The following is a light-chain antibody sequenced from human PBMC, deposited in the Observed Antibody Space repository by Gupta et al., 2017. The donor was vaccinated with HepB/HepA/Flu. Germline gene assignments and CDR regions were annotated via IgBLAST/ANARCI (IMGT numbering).Light chain of an antibody. CDR2: EVT. J-gene: IGLJ2*01. Sequence: QSALTQPASVSGSPGQAITTSCTGTSNDVGAYNFVSWYQHHPDKAPELMIYEVTKRPSGVSNRFSGSKSGNTASLTISGLQPEDEADYYCCSYVGSSTVVFGGGTKLTVL. CDR1: SNDVGAYNF. V-gene: IGLV2-23*02. CDR3: CSYVGSSTVV.